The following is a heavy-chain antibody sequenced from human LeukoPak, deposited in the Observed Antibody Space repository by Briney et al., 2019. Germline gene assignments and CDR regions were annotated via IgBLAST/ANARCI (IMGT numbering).Heavy chain of an antibody. CDR3: ARRGNSSSWAHFDY. D-gene: IGHD6-13*01. CDR1: GFIFSTYC. V-gene: IGHV3-7*05. Sequence: GGSLRLSCAASGFIFSTYCLTWVRQAPGKGLEWVANINQDGSEIYCVDSVRGRFNISRDNVKTSLYLQMNSLGAEDTAVYYCARRGNSSSWAHFDYWGQGTLVTVSS. CDR2: INQDGSEI. J-gene: IGHJ4*02.